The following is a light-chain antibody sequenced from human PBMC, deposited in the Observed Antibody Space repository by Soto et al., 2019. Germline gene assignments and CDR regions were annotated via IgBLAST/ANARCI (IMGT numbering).Light chain of an antibody. CDR2: AAS. CDR1: QGISSY. J-gene: IGKJ4*01. CDR3: QQLNSYPFT. Sequence: DIQLTQSPSFLSASMGDRVTITCRASQGISSYLAWYQQKPGKAPELLIYAASTLQSGVPSRFRGSGSGTEFTLTISSLQPEDFATYYCQQLNSYPFTFGGGTNVEIK. V-gene: IGKV1-9*01.